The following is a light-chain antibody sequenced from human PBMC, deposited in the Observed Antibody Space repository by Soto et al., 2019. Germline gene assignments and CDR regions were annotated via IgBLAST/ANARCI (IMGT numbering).Light chain of an antibody. J-gene: IGLJ3*02. CDR3: TSYAGSNNLP. CDR2: EVT. V-gene: IGLV2-8*01. Sequence: QSVLTQPPSASGSPGQSVTISCTGSSSDVGAYNYVSWYQQHPGKAPKLMIYEVTKRPSGVPDRFSGSKSGNTASLPVSGLQDEDEADYYCTSYAGSNNLPFGGGTKLTVL. CDR1: SSDVGAYNY.